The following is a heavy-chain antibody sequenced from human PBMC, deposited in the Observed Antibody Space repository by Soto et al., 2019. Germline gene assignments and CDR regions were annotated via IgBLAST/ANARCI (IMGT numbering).Heavy chain of an antibody. J-gene: IGHJ5*02. CDR3: ARTLRYYGSGTESWFDP. D-gene: IGHD3-10*01. CDR2: MNPNSGNT. CDR1: GYTFTSYD. Sequence: QVQLVQSGAEVKKPGASVKVSCKASGYTFTSYDINWVRQATGQGLEWMGWMNPNSGNTGYAQKLQGRVTMTRNTSISTAYMELSSLRSEDTAVYYCARTLRYYGSGTESWFDPWGQGTLVTVSS. V-gene: IGHV1-8*01.